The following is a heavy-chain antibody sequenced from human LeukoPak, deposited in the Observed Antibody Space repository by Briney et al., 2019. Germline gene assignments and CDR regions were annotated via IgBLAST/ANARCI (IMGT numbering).Heavy chain of an antibody. V-gene: IGHV1-69*04. CDR1: GGTFSSYA. D-gene: IGHD3-22*01. CDR2: IIPILGIA. J-gene: IGHJ4*02. CDR3: ARGLNYYDSSGYHYFDY. Sequence: SVKVSRKASGGTFSSYAISWVRQAPGQGLEWMGRIIPILGIANYAQKFQGRVTITADKSTSTAYMELSSLRSEDTAVYYCARGLNYYDSSGYHYFDYWGQGTLVTVSS.